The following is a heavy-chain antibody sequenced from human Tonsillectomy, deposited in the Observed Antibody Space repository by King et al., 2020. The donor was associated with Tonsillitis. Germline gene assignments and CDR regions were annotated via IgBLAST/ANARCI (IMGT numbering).Heavy chain of an antibody. V-gene: IGHV5-51*01. CDR3: ARRDGAGSYYSSDH. J-gene: IGHJ4*02. Sequence: VQLVQSGAEVKKPGASLKISCKGSGYRFSNYWIGWVRQTAGKGLEWMGIINPEDSDTRYSPSFHGQVTISADNSNSTASLQWSSLKASDSAMYYCARRDGAGSYYSSDHWGQGTLVTVSS. D-gene: IGHD3-10*01. CDR1: GYRFSNYW. CDR2: INPEDSDT.